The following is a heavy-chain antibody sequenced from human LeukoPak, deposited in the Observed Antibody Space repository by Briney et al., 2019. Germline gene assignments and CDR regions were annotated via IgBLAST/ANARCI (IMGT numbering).Heavy chain of an antibody. CDR3: ARVGGYDPNPIPTNGWFDP. Sequence: SETLSLTCAVYGGSFGGYYWSWIRQPPGKGLEWIGEINHSGSTNYNPSLKSRVTISVDTSKNQFSLKLSSLTAADTAVYYCARVGGYDPNPIPTNGWFDPWGHGTLVTASS. CDR2: INHSGST. J-gene: IGHJ5*02. V-gene: IGHV4-34*01. CDR1: GGSFGGYY. D-gene: IGHD5-12*01.